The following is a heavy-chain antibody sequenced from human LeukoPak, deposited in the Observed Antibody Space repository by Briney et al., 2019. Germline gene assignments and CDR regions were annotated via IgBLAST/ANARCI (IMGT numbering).Heavy chain of an antibody. J-gene: IGHJ6*03. V-gene: IGHV3-15*01. D-gene: IGHD2-21*02. CDR2: IKSKTDGGTT. Sequence: ETLSLTCAVYGGSFSGYYMSRIRQAPGKGLEWVGRIKSKTDGGTTDSAAPVKGRLTISRDDSKNTLYLQMNSLKTEDTAVYYCITFDLRLHMDVWGKGTTVTVSS. CDR1: GGSFSGYY. CDR3: ITFDLRLHMDV.